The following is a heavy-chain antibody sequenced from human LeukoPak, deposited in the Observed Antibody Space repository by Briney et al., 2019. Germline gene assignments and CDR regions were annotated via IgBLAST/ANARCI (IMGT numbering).Heavy chain of an antibody. CDR3: ARPQHYYDSSGYPNDAFDI. CDR1: GYTFTGYY. J-gene: IGHJ3*02. D-gene: IGHD3-22*01. V-gene: IGHV1-2*04. CDR2: INPNSGGT. Sequence: GASVKVSCKASGYTFTGYYMHWVRQAPGQGLEWMGWINPNSGGTNYAQKFQGWVTMTRDTSISTAYMELSRLRSDDTAVYYCARPQHYYDSSGYPNDAFDIWGQGTMVTVSS.